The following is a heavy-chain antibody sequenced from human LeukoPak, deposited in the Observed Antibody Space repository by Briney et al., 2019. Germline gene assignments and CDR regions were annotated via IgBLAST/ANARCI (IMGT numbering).Heavy chain of an antibody. CDR3: ARDAQRGFDYSNSLEH. Sequence: GRSLRLSCAASKFTFSHYGMHWVRQAPGKGLQWVAVIWSDGTNQYYADSVKGRFTISRDNSNNMVHLQMNSLRVDDTGVYYCARDAQRGFDYSNSLEHWGQGALVTVSS. V-gene: IGHV3-33*01. D-gene: IGHD4-11*01. CDR1: KFTFSHYG. J-gene: IGHJ5*02. CDR2: IWSDGTNQ.